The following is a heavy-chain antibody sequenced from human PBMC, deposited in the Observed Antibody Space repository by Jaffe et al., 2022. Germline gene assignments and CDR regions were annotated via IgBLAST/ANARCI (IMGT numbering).Heavy chain of an antibody. D-gene: IGHD4-17*01. CDR1: GGTFSSYA. V-gene: IGHV1-69*01. CDR2: IIPIFGTA. CDR3: ARDTEVHDYGDYEAGGERGPWGY. J-gene: IGHJ4*02. Sequence: QVQLVQSGAEVKKPGSSVKVSCKASGGTFSSYAISWVRQAPGQGLEWMGGIIPIFGTANYAQKFQGRVTITADESTSTAYMELSSLRSEDTAVYYCARDTEVHDYGDYEAGGERGPWGYWGQGTLVTVSS.